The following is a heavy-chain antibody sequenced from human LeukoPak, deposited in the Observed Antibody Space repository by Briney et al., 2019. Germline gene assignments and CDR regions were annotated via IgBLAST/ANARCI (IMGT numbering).Heavy chain of an antibody. D-gene: IGHD3-16*01. CDR1: GGSFSGYY. CDR2: INHSGSP. Sequence: SQSMSLACAVYGGSFSGYYSSWISQPPGKGLEWNGEINHSGSPNYNPSLKSRVTISVDTSKNQFSLKLSSVTAADTAVYYCARVKDPGGYYYYYYMDVWGKGTTVTISS. J-gene: IGHJ6*03. CDR3: ARVKDPGGYYYYYYMDV. V-gene: IGHV4-34*01.